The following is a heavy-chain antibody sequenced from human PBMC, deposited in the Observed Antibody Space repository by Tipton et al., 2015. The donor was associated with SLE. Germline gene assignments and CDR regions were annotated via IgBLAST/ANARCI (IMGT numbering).Heavy chain of an antibody. J-gene: IGHJ3*02. V-gene: IGHV4-38-2*02. Sequence: TLSLTCAVSAYSISSGYYWGWIRQPPGKGLEWIGSIYHSGSTDYNPSLKSRVTISVDTSKNQFSLKLTSVTAADTAVYYCAREEGGAVDIWGQGTMVTVSS. D-gene: IGHD3-16*01. CDR2: IYHSGST. CDR3: AREEGGAVDI. CDR1: AYSISSGYY.